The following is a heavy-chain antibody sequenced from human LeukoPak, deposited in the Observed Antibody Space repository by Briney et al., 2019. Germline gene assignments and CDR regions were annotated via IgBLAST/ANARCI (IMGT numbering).Heavy chain of an antibody. CDR3: ARGVRVDPQWSHPTGVDFDY. V-gene: IGHV4-59*12. J-gene: IGHJ4*02. D-gene: IGHD2-8*02. CDR1: GGSISSYY. Sequence: SETLSLTCTVSGGSISSYYWSWIRQPPGKGLEWIGYIYYSGSTNYNPSLKSRVTMSVDSSKNQFSLKVSSVTAADTAVYYCARGVRVDPQWSHPTGVDFDYWGQGTLVTVSS. CDR2: IYYSGST.